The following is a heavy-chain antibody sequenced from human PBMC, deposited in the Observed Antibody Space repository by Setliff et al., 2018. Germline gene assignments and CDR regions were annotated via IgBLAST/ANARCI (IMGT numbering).Heavy chain of an antibody. Sequence: GGSLRLSCAASGFTFSNAWMNWVRQAPGKGLEWVGRVKSETYGGTTDYAAPVKGRFIISRDDSKNTLYLQMNSLKTEDTAVYYCARESRYYYDNLGTLDYWGQGTLVTVSS. CDR1: GFTFSNAW. V-gene: IGHV3-15*07. J-gene: IGHJ4*02. CDR2: VKSETYGGTT. CDR3: ARESRYYYDNLGTLDY. D-gene: IGHD3-22*01.